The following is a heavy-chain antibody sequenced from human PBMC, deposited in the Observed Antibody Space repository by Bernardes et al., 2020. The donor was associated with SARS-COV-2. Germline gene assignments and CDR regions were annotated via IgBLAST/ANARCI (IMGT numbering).Heavy chain of an antibody. CDR1: GFGFSDYG. V-gene: IGHV3-33*01. CDR3: VRENYDTSGSDLYFDS. J-gene: IGHJ4*02. D-gene: IGHD3-22*01. CDR2: IWYDGSKK. Sequence: GGSLRLSCAASGFGFSDYGMHWVRQAPGKGLEWVAVIWYDGSKKYYADSVKGRFTISRDNSKNTLYLQMNSLRAEDAAVYYCVRENYDTSGSDLYFDSWGQGTLVTVSS.